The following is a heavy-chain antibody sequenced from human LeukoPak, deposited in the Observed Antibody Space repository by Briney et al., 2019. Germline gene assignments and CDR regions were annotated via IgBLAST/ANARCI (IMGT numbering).Heavy chain of an antibody. D-gene: IGHD1-1*01. CDR2: ISSSSSYI. CDR1: GFTFSSYS. J-gene: IGHJ5*02. Sequence: GGSLRLSCAASGFTFSSYSMNWVRQAPGKGLEWVSSISSSSSYIYYADSVKGRFTISRDNAKNSLYLQMNSLRAEDTAVYYCAKNPERSNWNDGPEAYNWFDPWGQGTLVTVSS. CDR3: AKNPERSNWNDGPEAYNWFDP. V-gene: IGHV3-21*01.